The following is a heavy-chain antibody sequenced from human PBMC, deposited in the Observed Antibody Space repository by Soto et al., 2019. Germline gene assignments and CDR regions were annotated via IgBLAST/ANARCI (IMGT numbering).Heavy chain of an antibody. CDR3: ARDFKRYSSPPGPLEY. J-gene: IGHJ4*02. CDR2: KGYSGYN. Sequence: SETLSLTCTISGGPMSNYYCSWFRQPPGQGLEWIGYKGYSGYNSYNPSLRSRVTISLDTSKNQFSLQLSSVTVADTAVYYCARDFKRYSSPPGPLEYWGLGTLVTVS. V-gene: IGHV4-59*12. CDR1: GGPMSNYY. D-gene: IGHD6-13*01.